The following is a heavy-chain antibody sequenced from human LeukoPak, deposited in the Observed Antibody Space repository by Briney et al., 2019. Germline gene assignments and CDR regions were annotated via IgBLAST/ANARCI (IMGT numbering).Heavy chain of an antibody. V-gene: IGHV1-2*02. CDR3: AREHTMDTAMDNWFDP. D-gene: IGHD5-18*01. Sequence: GASVKVSCRASGYTFTTYYIHWVRQAPGQGLEWMGWINPNSGGTNYAQKFQGRVTMTRDTSISTAYMELSRLRSDDTAVYYCAREHTMDTAMDNWFDPWGQGTLVTVSS. J-gene: IGHJ5*02. CDR2: INPNSGGT. CDR1: GYTFTTYY.